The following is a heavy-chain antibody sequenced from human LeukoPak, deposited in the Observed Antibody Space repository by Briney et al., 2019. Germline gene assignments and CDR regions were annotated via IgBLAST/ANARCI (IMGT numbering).Heavy chain of an antibody. CDR2: IIPILGIA. D-gene: IGHD1-26*01. V-gene: IGHV1-69*04. CDR1: GGTFSIYT. CDR3: ARDDGATTYY. Sequence: GASVRVSCTASGGTFSIYTISWVRQAPGQGGEWMGRIIPILGIANYAQKFQGRVTITADKSTSTAYMELSSLRSEDTAVYYCARDDGATTYYWGQGTLVTVSS. J-gene: IGHJ4*02.